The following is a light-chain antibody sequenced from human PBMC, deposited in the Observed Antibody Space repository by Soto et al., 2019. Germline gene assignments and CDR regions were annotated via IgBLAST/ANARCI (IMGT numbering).Light chain of an antibody. CDR1: QSVSSSY. V-gene: IGKV3-20*01. CDR3: QQYVSSPPIS. J-gene: IGKJ4*01. Sequence: EIVLTQSPGTLSLSPGERATLSCRASQSVSSSYLAWYQQKPGQAPRLLIYGASSRATGIPDRFSGSGSGTDFTLIISRLEPEDFAVYYCQQYVSSPPISFGGGTNVEIK. CDR2: GAS.